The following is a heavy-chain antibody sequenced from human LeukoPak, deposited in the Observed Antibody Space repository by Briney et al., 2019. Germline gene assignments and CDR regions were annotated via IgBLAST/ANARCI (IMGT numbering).Heavy chain of an antibody. CDR2: IYYSGST. CDR3: AGYSTYYYDSSGYPAGFDY. V-gene: IGHV4-31*03. CDR1: GGSISSGGYY. Sequence: SETLSLTCTVSGGSISSGGYYWSWIRQHPGKGLEWIGYIYYSGSTYYNPSLKSRVTISVDTSKNQFSPKLSSVTAADTAVYYCAGYSTYYYDSSGYPAGFDYWGQGTLVTVSS. D-gene: IGHD3-22*01. J-gene: IGHJ4*02.